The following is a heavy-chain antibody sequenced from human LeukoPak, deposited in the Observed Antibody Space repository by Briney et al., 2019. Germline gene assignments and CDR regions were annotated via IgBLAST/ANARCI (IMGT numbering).Heavy chain of an antibody. J-gene: IGHJ4*02. D-gene: IGHD2-15*01. CDR3: ASGAVVVAATRSYGFDY. Sequence: GASVKVSCKASGYTFTSYDINWVRQATGQGLEWMGWMNPNSGNTGYARKFQGRVTMTRNTSISTAYMELSSLRSEDTAVYYCASGAVVVAATRSYGFDYWGQGTLVTVSS. CDR1: GYTFTSYD. CDR2: MNPNSGNT. V-gene: IGHV1-8*01.